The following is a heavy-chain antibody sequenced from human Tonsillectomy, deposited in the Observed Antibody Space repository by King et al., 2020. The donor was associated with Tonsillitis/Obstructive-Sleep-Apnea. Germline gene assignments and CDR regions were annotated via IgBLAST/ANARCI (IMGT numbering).Heavy chain of an antibody. J-gene: IGHJ5*02. CDR2: INYSGNT. CDR1: GGSISSGGYY. V-gene: IGHV4-31*03. CDR3: ASGGGDWGDNWFDP. Sequence: VQLQESGPGLVKPSQTLSLTCTVSGGSISSGGYYWSWIRQHPGKGLEWIGYINYSGNTYYNPSLMSRVTISVDTSKNLFSLKLSSVTAADTAVYFCASGGGDWGDNWFDPWGQGTLVTVSS. D-gene: IGHD2-21*02.